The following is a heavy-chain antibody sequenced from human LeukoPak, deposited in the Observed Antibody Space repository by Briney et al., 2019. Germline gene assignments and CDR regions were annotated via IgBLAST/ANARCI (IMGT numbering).Heavy chain of an antibody. D-gene: IGHD6-19*01. V-gene: IGHV1-2*02. CDR2: INPNSGGT. Sequence: ASVKVSCKASGYTFTSYYMHWVRQAPGQGLEWMGWINPNSGGTNYAQKFQGRVTMTRDTSISTAYMELSRLRSDDTAVYYCARDNPRTTGYSSGSSFDFWGQGTLVTVSS. J-gene: IGHJ4*02. CDR3: ARDNPRTTGYSSGSSFDF. CDR1: GYTFTSYY.